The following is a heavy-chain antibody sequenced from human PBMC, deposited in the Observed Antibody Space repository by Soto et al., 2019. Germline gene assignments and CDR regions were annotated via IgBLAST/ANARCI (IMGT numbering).Heavy chain of an antibody. Sequence: QVQLVQSGAEVKKPGSSVKVSCKASGGTFSSYAISWVRQAPGQGLEWVAVISYDGSNKYYADSVKGRFTISRDNSKNTLYLQMNSLRAEDTAVYYCAKDFRQCSGGSCYLSGYYYYGMDVWGQGTTVTVSS. CDR1: GGTFSSYA. J-gene: IGHJ6*02. V-gene: IGHV3-30*16. CDR2: ISYDGSNK. CDR3: AKDFRQCSGGSCYLSGYYYYGMDV. D-gene: IGHD2-15*01.